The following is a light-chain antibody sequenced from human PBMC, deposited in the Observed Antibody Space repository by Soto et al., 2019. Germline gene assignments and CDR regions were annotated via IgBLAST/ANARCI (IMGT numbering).Light chain of an antibody. CDR3: QQTFHSQRT. V-gene: IGKV3-20*01. CDR1: QSVISDF. J-gene: IGKJ2*01. CDR2: DAS. Sequence: EIVLTQSPGTLSLSPGETASLSCRASQSVISDFLAWYPQTRGQPPRLLIYDASKRATGIPARFSGSGPWTAFTPTNSRVEPEDGTVYYCQQTFHSQRTFGQWTRLEIK.